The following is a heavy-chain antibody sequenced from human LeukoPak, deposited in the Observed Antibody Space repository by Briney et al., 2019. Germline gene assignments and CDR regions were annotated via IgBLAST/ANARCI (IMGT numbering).Heavy chain of an antibody. V-gene: IGHV4-38-2*01. Sequence: SETLSLTCAVSGYSISSGYYWGWIRQPPGKGLEWIGSIYHSGSTYYNRSLKSRVTISVDTSKNQFSLNLNSVTAADTAVYYCARWASISRQPGGFFDHWGQGTLVTVSS. CDR3: ARWASISRQPGGFFDH. J-gene: IGHJ4*02. CDR1: GYSISSGYY. CDR2: IYHSGST. D-gene: IGHD3-16*01.